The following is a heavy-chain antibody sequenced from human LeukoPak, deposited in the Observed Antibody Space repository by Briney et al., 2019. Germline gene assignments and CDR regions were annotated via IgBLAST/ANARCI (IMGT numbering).Heavy chain of an antibody. D-gene: IGHD6-13*01. V-gene: IGHV3-30*02. CDR1: GFTFSSYG. CDR2: IRYDGSNE. Sequence: QPGGSLRLSCAASGFTFSSYGMHWVRQAPGKGLEWVAFIRYDGSNEYYADSVKGRFTISRDNSKNTLYLQMNSLRAEDTAVYYCAKDKPGIAAAYFDYWGQGTLVTVSS. CDR3: AKDKPGIAAAYFDY. J-gene: IGHJ4*02.